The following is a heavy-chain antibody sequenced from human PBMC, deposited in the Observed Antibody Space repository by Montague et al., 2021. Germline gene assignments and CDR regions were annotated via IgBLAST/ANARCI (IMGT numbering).Heavy chain of an antibody. D-gene: IGHD3-22*01. Sequence: SETLSLTCTVSNGSISSCTSYWSRIPQPPGLEREGIGTNNYTATTNLNTSLKSPVTISKATSKIQLSLTLSSATAAATAIYYCARMYHYARSIDPWGQGTLVTVSS. V-gene: IGHV4-39*01. J-gene: IGHJ5*02. CDR3: ARMYHYARSIDP. CDR1: NGSISSCTSY. CDR2: NNYTATT.